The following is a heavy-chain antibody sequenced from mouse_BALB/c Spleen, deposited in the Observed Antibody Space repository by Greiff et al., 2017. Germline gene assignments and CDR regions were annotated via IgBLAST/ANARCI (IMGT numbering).Heavy chain of an antibody. J-gene: IGHJ2*01. CDR3: ARDYYGSSSYYFDY. V-gene: IGHV2-9*02. CDR1: GFSLTSYG. CDR2: IWAGGST. D-gene: IGHD1-1*01. Sequence: QVHVKQSGPGLVAPSQSLSITCTVSGFSLTSYGVHWVRQPPGKGLEWLGVIWAGGSTNYNSALMSRLSISKDNSKSQVFLKMNSLQTDDTAMYYCARDYYGSSSYYFDYWGQGTTLTVSS.